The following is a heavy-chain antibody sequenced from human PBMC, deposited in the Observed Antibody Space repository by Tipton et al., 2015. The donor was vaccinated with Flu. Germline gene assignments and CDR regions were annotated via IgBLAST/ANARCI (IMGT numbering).Heavy chain of an antibody. D-gene: IGHD2-15*01. CDR3: ARGGGGRDY. V-gene: IGHV4-59*01. CDR2: ISYSGST. Sequence: LRLSCTVSGTSISSYYWSWIRQSPGKGLEWIGYISYSGSTNYNPSLKSRVTISVDTSKNQFSLKLSSVTAADTAVYYCARGGGGRDYWGQGTLVTVSS. CDR1: GTSISSYY. J-gene: IGHJ4*02.